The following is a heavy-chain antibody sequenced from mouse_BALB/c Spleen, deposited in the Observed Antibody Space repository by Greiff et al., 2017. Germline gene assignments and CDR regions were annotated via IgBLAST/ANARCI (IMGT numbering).Heavy chain of an antibody. CDR3: SRNSLLRPAWFAY. J-gene: IGHJ3*01. D-gene: IGHD1-2*01. Sequence: VQLQQSGAELVRSGASVKLSCTASGFNIKDYYMHWVKQRPEQGLEWIGWIDPENGDTEYAPKFQGKATMTADTSSNTAYLQLSSLTSEDTAVYYCSRNSLLRPAWFAYWGQGTLVTVSA. CDR2: IDPENGDT. CDR1: GFNIKDYY. V-gene: IGHV14-4*02.